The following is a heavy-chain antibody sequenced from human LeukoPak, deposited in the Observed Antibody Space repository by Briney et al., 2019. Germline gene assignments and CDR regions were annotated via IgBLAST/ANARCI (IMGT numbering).Heavy chain of an antibody. CDR3: ARESELDY. J-gene: IGHJ4*02. CDR2: INPSGGST. CDR1: GYIFTSYN. D-gene: IGHD1-14*01. Sequence: ASVKVSCKASGYIFTSYNMNWVRQAPGQGLEWMGIINPSGGSTNYAQKFQGRVTMTRDTSTSTAYMELSSLRSEDTAVYYCARESELDYWGQGTLVTVSS. V-gene: IGHV1-46*01.